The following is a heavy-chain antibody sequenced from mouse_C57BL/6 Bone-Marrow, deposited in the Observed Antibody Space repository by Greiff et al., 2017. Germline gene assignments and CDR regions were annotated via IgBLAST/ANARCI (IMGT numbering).Heavy chain of an antibody. D-gene: IGHD1-1*01. Sequence: VQLQQPGAELVKPGASVKMSCKASGYTFTSYWITWVKQRPGQGLEWIGEIYPGSGSTNYNEKFRSKATLTVDTSSSTAYMQLSSLTSEDSAVYYCARDYGSSYYFDYWGQGTTLTVSS. J-gene: IGHJ2*01. V-gene: IGHV1-55*01. CDR2: IYPGSGST. CDR1: GYTFTSYW. CDR3: ARDYGSSYYFDY.